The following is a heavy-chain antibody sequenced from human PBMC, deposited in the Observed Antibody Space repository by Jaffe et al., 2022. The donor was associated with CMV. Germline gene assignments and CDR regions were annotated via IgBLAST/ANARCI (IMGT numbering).Heavy chain of an antibody. V-gene: IGHV3-21*01. CDR2: ISSSSSYI. D-gene: IGHD3-3*01. CDR3: ARDSQIITIFGVVTRSTLDY. Sequence: EVQLVESGGGLVKPGGSLRLSCAASGFTFSSYSMNWVRQAPGKGLEWVSSISSSSSYIYYADSVKGRFTISRDNAKNSLYLQMNSLRAEDTAVYYCARDSQIITIFGVVTRSTLDYWGQGTLVTVSS. CDR1: GFTFSSYS. J-gene: IGHJ4*02.